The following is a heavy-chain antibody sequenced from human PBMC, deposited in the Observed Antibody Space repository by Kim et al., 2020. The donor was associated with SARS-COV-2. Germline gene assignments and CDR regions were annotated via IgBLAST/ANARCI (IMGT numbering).Heavy chain of an antibody. V-gene: IGHV3-30*18. CDR1: GFTFSSYG. J-gene: IGHJ5*02. CDR3: AKDRFAEQQLAPPWFDP. Sequence: GGSLRLSCAASGFTFSSYGMHWVRQAPGKGLEWVAVISYDGSNKYYADSVKGRFTISRDNSKNTLYLQMNSLRAEDTAVYYCAKDRFAEQQLAPPWFDPWGQGTLVTVSS. CDR2: ISYDGSNK. D-gene: IGHD6-13*01.